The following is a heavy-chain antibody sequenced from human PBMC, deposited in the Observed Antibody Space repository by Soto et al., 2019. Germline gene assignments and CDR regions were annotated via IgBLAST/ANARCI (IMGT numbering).Heavy chain of an antibody. J-gene: IGHJ6*02. V-gene: IGHV4-31*03. CDR3: ARRASSPSLYYYYGVDV. CDR2: IFYTGTT. CDR1: GVSISSGSYY. Sequence: SETLSLTCTVSGVSISSGSYYWSWIRQHPGKGLEWIGSIFYTGTTYYNLSLKSRITISMDTSENQFSLKLSSVTAADTAVYYCARRASSPSLYYYYGVDVWGQGTTVTAP. D-gene: IGHD6-19*01.